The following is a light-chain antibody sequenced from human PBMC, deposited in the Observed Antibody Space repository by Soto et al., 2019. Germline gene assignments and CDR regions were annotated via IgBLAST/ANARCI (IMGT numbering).Light chain of an antibody. Sequence: EIVLTQSPGTLSLSPGERVTLSCRASQSVSSNYLAWYQQKPGQAPRLLIYGTSSRATGIPDRFSGSGSGKDFTLTISRLEPEDFAMYYCQQYGNSPRYSFGQGTRLEIK. J-gene: IGKJ2*03. CDR2: GTS. V-gene: IGKV3-20*01. CDR1: QSVSSNY. CDR3: QQYGNSPRYS.